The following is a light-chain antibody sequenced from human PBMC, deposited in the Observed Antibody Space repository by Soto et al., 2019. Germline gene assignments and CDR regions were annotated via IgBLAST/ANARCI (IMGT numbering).Light chain of an antibody. CDR2: EVT. V-gene: IGLV2-23*02. CDR3: SSYAGTVTLV. J-gene: IGLJ3*02. CDR1: SGDVAIYDL. Sequence: QSALTQPASVSGSPVQSITISCTGTSGDVAIYDLVSWYQQYPGKAPQLIIYEVTKRPSGVSNRFSGSKSGNTASLTISGLQAEDEGDYYCSSYAGTVTLVFGGGTKVTVL.